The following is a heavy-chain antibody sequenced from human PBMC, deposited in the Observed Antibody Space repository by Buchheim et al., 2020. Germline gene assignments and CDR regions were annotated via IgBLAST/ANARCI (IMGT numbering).Heavy chain of an antibody. V-gene: IGHV4-59*01. D-gene: IGHD7-27*01. J-gene: IGHJ4*02. CDR2: IYYSGST. Sequence: QVQLQESGPGLVKPSETLSLTCTVSGGSISSYYWSWIRQPPGKGLEWIGYIYYSGSTNYNPSLKSRVTISVDTSKNQFSLKLSSVTAADTAVYYCARVSIRNWGPHFDYWGQGTL. CDR3: ARVSIRNWGPHFDY. CDR1: GGSISSYY.